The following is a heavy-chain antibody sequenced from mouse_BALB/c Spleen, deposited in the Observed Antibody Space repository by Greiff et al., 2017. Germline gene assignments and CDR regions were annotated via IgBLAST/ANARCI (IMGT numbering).Heavy chain of an antibody. D-gene: IGHD1-1*01. CDR2: IYPGDGDT. V-gene: IGHV1-80*01. CDR1: GYAFSSYW. Sequence: VQLQQSGAELVRPGSSVKISCKASGYAFSSYWMNWVKQRPGQGLEWIGQIYPGDGDTNYNGKFKGKATLTADKSSSTAYMQLSSLTSEDSAVYFCARDYYGSSDTYFDYWGQGTTLTVSS. CDR3: ARDYYGSSDTYFDY. J-gene: IGHJ2*01.